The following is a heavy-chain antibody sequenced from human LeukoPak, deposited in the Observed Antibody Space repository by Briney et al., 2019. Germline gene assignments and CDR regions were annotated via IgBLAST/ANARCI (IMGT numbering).Heavy chain of an antibody. D-gene: IGHD1-26*01. CDR2: ISWNSGSI. J-gene: IGHJ3*01. CDR1: GFTFDDYA. Sequence: GGSLRLSCAASGFTFDDYAMHWVRQAPGKGLEWVSGISWNSGSIGYADPVKGRFTISRDNAKNSLYLQMNSLRAEVMALYSCAKDTHPIGIQATDLWGQGTMVTVSS. V-gene: IGHV3-9*03. CDR3: AKDTHPIGIQATDL.